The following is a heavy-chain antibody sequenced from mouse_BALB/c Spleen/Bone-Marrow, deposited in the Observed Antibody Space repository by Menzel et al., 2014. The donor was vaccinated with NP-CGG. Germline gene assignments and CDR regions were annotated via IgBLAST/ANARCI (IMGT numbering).Heavy chain of an antibody. J-gene: IGHJ2*01. CDR1: GFDFSRYW. Sequence: EVMLVESGGGLVQPGGSLKLSCAASGFDFSRYWMSWVRQAPGKGLEWIGEINPDSSTINYTPSLKDKFIISRDNAKNTLALQMSRVRSEDAGLYYCARCCYYGFLHYWGQGTTLTVSS. D-gene: IGHD1-1*01. CDR3: ARCCYYGFLHY. V-gene: IGHV4-1*02. CDR2: INPDSSTI.